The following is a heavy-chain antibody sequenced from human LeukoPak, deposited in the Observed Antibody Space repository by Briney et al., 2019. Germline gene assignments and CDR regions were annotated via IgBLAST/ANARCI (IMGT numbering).Heavy chain of an antibody. CDR3: ASSFYYDSRDY. D-gene: IGHD3-22*01. Sequence: PSETLSLTCVVYGGSFSGYFWSWIRQPPGKGLEWIGEITPSGSTNYSPSLKSRVSTSIDTSKKKLSLRLTSVTAADSAVYYCASSFYYDSRDYWGQGTLVTVSS. CDR1: GGSFSGYF. J-gene: IGHJ4*02. V-gene: IGHV4-34*01. CDR2: ITPSGST.